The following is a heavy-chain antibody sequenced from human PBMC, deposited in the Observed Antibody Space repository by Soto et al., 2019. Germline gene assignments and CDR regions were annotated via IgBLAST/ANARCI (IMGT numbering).Heavy chain of an antibody. V-gene: IGHV3-15*01. J-gene: IGHJ4*02. D-gene: IGHD3-22*01. CDR2: IKSKTDGGTT. CDR1: GFTFSNAW. Sequence: EVQLVESGGGLVKPGGSLRLSCAASGFTFSNAWMSWVRQAPGKGLEWVGRIKSKTDGGTTDYAAPVKGRFTISRDDSKNTLYLQMNRLKTEDTAVYYCTTDKYDSSGILFDYWGQGTLVTVSS. CDR3: TTDKYDSSGILFDY.